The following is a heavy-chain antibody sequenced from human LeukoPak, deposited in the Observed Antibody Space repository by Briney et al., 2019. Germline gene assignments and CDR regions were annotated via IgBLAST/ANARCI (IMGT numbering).Heavy chain of an antibody. D-gene: IGHD3-3*01. CDR1: GFTFSSYA. Sequence: GGSLRLSCAASGFTFSSYAMSWVRQAPGKGLEWVSTISGGGGSTYYVDSVKGRFTISRDNSKNTPYLQMNSLRAEDTAVYYCAKGVLFLEWLFDYWGQGTLVTVSS. V-gene: IGHV3-23*01. J-gene: IGHJ4*02. CDR3: AKGVLFLEWLFDY. CDR2: ISGGGGST.